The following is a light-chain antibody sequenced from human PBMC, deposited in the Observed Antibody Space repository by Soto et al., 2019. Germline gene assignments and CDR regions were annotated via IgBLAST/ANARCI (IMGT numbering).Light chain of an antibody. CDR1: SSNIGSNT. V-gene: IGLV1-44*01. CDR2: SNN. Sequence: QSVLTQPPSASGTPGQRVTISCSGSSSNIGSNTVSWYQQLPGTAPKLLIHSNNQRPSGVPDRISGSKSGTSGSLAISGLQSGDDTEYYCAAWDDSLKGVVFGGGTKLTVL. CDR3: AAWDDSLKGVV. J-gene: IGLJ2*01.